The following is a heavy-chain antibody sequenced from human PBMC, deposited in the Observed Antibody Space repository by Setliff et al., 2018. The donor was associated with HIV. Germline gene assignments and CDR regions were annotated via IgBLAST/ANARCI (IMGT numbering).Heavy chain of an antibody. CDR2: ISASKGNT. CDR3: ARDQGFWSGFTYNYYMDV. J-gene: IGHJ6*03. Sequence: ASVKVSCKASGYNFTSNGISWVRQAPGQGLEWMGRISASKGNTKYTQDFQGRVTMTTDTSTSTVYMELRSLRSDDMAVYYCARDQGFWSGFTYNYYMDVWGKGTTVTVSS. D-gene: IGHD3-3*01. V-gene: IGHV1-18*03. CDR1: GYNFTSNG.